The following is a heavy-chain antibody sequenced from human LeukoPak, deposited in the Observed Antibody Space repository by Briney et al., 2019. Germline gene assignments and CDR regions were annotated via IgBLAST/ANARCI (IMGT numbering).Heavy chain of an antibody. Sequence: GASVKVSCKASGYTFTSYYMHWVRQAPGRGLEWMGIINPSGGSTSYAQKFQGRVTMTRDTSTSTVYMELSSLRSEDTAVYYCARDLVKLGSFDYWGQGTLVTVSS. D-gene: IGHD1-1*01. CDR2: INPSGGST. CDR1: GYTFTSYY. CDR3: ARDLVKLGSFDY. V-gene: IGHV1-46*01. J-gene: IGHJ4*02.